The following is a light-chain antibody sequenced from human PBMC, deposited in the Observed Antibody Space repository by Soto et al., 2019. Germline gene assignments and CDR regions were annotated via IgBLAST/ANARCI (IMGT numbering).Light chain of an antibody. Sequence: DIQMTQSPSSLSASVRDRVTITCRAKQTISSSLIWYQQKPGKAPQLLLYAASSVQSGVPSRFSGSGSGTDFTHTISSLQAEGLSTYYCQQSYSTPWTFGQGDKVDIK. J-gene: IGKJ1*01. CDR2: AAS. CDR3: QQSYSTPWT. CDR1: QTISSS. V-gene: IGKV1-39*01.